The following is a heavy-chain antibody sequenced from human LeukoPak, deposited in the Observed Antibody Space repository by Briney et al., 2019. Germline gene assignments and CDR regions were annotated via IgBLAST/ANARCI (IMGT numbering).Heavy chain of an antibody. J-gene: IGHJ3*02. V-gene: IGHV4-34*01. D-gene: IGHD5-18*01. CDR2: INHSGST. CDR1: GGSFSGFY. Sequence: PSETLSLTCAVYGGSFSGFYWSWIRQPPGKGLEWIGEINHSGSTNYNPSLKSRVTISVDTSKNQFSLKLSSVTAAHTAVYYCAVRGRLYSYGPLDAFDIWGQGTMVTVSS. CDR3: AVRGRLYSYGPLDAFDI.